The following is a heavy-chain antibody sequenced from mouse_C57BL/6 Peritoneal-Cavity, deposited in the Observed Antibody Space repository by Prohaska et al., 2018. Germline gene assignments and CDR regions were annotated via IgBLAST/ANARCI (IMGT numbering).Heavy chain of an antibody. CDR1: GYTFTSYW. CDR3: ARGSTVDY. J-gene: IGHJ2*01. D-gene: IGHD1-1*01. Sequence: QGQLQQPGAELVRPGTSVKLSCKASGYTFTSYWMHWLKQRPGQGHEWIGVIDPSDSYTNYNQKFKGKATVTVVTSSSTAYMQLSSLTSEDSAVYYWARGSTVDYWGQGTTLTVSS. V-gene: IGHV1-59*01. CDR2: IDPSDSYT.